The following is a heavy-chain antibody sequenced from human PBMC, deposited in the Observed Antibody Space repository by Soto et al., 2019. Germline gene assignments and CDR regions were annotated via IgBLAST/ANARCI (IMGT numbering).Heavy chain of an antibody. V-gene: IGHV1-69*13. CDR2: IIPILGTP. D-gene: IGHD6-13*01. CDR1: GGTFSRNA. J-gene: IGHJ4*02. Sequence: GASVKVSCHASGGTFSRNAISWVRQAPVQGPEWMGGIIPILGTPNYAQKFQGRVTINADESTSTAYMELSSLRSEDTALYYCAKTEPKYSSNWSRLDFWGQGTLVTVSS. CDR3: AKTEPKYSSNWSRLDF.